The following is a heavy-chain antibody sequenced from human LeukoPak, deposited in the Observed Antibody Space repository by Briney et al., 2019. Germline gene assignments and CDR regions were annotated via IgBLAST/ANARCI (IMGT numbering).Heavy chain of an antibody. V-gene: IGHV7-4-1*02. J-gene: IGHJ5*02. CDR1: GYTFTSYA. CDR3: AGEVPYCTSTGCTYNWFDP. Sequence: ASVKVSCKASGYTFTSYAMNWVRQAPGQGLEWVGWINTNTGSPTYAQGFAGRFVFSLDTSVSTAYLQITSLKAEDTAVYYCAGEVPYCTSTGCTYNWFDPWGQGTLVTVSS. CDR2: INTNTGSP. D-gene: IGHD2-2*01.